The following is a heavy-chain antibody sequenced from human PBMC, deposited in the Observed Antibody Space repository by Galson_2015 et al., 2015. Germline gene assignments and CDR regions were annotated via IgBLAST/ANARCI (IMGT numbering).Heavy chain of an antibody. CDR1: GGSISSSSYY. CDR2: IYYSGST. D-gene: IGHD2-2*01. V-gene: IGHV4-39*01. J-gene: IGHJ3*02. Sequence: SETLSLTCTVSGGSISSSSYYWGWIRQPPGKGLEWIGSIYYSGSTYYNPSLKSRVTISVDTSKNQFSLKLSSVTAADTAVYYCAFIGPAAIGDAFDIWGQGTMVTVSS. CDR3: AFIGPAAIGDAFDI.